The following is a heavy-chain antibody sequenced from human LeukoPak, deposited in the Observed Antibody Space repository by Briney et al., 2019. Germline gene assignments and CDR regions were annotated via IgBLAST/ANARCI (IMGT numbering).Heavy chain of an antibody. CDR1: GGSISSYY. D-gene: IGHD3-16*02. Sequence: ASETLSLTCTVSGGSISSYYWSWLRQPPGKGLEWIGYIYYSGSTNYNPSLKSRVTISVDTSKNQFSLKLSSVTAADTAVYYCARGTYYDYVWGSYPYYFDYWGQGTLVTVSS. CDR2: IYYSGST. J-gene: IGHJ4*02. V-gene: IGHV4-59*01. CDR3: ARGTYYDYVWGSYPYYFDY.